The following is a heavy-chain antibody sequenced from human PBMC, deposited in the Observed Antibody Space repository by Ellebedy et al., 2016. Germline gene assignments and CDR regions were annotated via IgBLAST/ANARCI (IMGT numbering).Heavy chain of an antibody. CDR1: GFTFSSYA. J-gene: IGHJ4*02. CDR2: ISGSGGST. V-gene: IGHV3-23*01. Sequence: GGSLRLSXAASGFTFSSYAMSWVRQAPGKGLEWVSAISGSGGSTYYADSVKGRFTISRDNSKNTLYLQMNSLRAEDTAVYYCARDSDSGYADYWGQGTLVTVSS. D-gene: IGHD5-12*01. CDR3: ARDSDSGYADY.